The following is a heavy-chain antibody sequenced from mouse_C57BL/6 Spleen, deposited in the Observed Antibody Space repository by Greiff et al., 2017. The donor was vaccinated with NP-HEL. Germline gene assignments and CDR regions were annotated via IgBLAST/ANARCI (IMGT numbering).Heavy chain of an antibody. D-gene: IGHD1-1*01. V-gene: IGHV5-16*01. J-gene: IGHJ1*03. Sequence: EVHLVESEGGLVQPGSSMKLSCTASGFTFSDYYMAWVRQVPEKGLEWVANINYDGSSTYYLDSLKSRFIISRDNAKNILYLQMSSLKSEDTATYYCAREDYGSPYFDVWGTGTTVTVSS. CDR2: INYDGSST. CDR3: AREDYGSPYFDV. CDR1: GFTFSDYY.